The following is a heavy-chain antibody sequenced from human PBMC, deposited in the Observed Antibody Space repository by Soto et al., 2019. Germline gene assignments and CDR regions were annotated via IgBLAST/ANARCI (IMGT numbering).Heavy chain of an antibody. CDR3: TTNIVATIDSLLFDY. CDR1: GFTFSNAW. D-gene: IGHD5-12*01. Sequence: EVQLLESGGGLVKPGGSLRLSCAASGFTFSNAWMSWVRQAPGKGLEWVGRIKSKTDGGTTDYAAPVKGRFTISRDDSKNTLYLQMNSLKTEDTAVYYCTTNIVATIDSLLFDYWGQGTLVTVSS. V-gene: IGHV3-15*01. CDR2: IKSKTDGGTT. J-gene: IGHJ4*02.